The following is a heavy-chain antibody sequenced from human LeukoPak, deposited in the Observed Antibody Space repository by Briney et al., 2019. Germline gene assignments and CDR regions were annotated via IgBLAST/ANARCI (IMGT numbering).Heavy chain of an antibody. D-gene: IGHD5-24*01. CDR3: ARLQGLATTLG. CDR1: GYTYTGYY. Sequence: ASVKVSCKASGYTYTGYYMHWVRQAPGQGLKWMGWINPSSGATVYAQKFQGRVTMTRDTSTNTAYMELSRLRSDDTAVYYCARLQGLATTLGWGQGTLVTVSS. J-gene: IGHJ4*02. CDR2: INPSSGAT. V-gene: IGHV1-2*02.